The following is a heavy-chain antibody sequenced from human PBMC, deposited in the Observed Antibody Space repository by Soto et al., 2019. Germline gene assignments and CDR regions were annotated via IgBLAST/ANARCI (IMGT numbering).Heavy chain of an antibody. D-gene: IGHD3-3*01. V-gene: IGHV4-4*02. Sequence: ASETLSLTCAVSGGSISSSNWWSWVRQPPGKGLEWIGEIYHSGSTNYNPSLKSRVTISVDKSKNQFSLKLSSVTAADTAVYYCARSAIFGVVTPSYYFDYWGQGTLVTVSS. CDR3: ARSAIFGVVTPSYYFDY. CDR1: GGSISSSNW. CDR2: IYHSGST. J-gene: IGHJ4*02.